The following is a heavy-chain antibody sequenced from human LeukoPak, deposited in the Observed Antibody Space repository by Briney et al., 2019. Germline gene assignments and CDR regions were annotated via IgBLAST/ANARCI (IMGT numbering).Heavy chain of an antibody. Sequence: GGSLCDSCAASGFTFRNYGVSWVRQAPGRGLEWVSGTIGSGDSRFYADPVNGRFTISRDNSMNTLYLHMNSLRVDDTAVYYCATLYNSKGDY. CDR1: GFTFRNYG. CDR3: ATLYNSKGDY. CDR2: TIGSGDSR. D-gene: IGHD5-24*01. J-gene: IGHJ4*01. V-gene: IGHV3-23*01.